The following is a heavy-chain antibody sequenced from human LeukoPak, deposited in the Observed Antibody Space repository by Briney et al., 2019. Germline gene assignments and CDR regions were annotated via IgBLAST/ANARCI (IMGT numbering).Heavy chain of an antibody. Sequence: GGSLRLSCAASGFTFSSYGMHWVRQAPGKGLEWVAVIWYDGSNKYYADSVKGRFTISRDNSKNTLYLQMNSLRAEDTAVYYCARDDRTFEGAAAGTVLVYWGQGTLVTVSS. CDR1: GFTFSSYG. CDR2: IWYDGSNK. CDR3: ARDDRTFEGAAAGTVLVY. J-gene: IGHJ4*02. V-gene: IGHV3-33*01. D-gene: IGHD6-13*01.